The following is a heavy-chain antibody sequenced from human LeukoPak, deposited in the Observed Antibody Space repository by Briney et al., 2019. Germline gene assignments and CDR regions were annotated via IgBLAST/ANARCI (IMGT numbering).Heavy chain of an antibody. D-gene: IGHD4-17*01. J-gene: IGHJ4*02. CDR3: ARVNPDYGDYYSDY. Sequence: GASVKVSCKASGGTFSSYAISWVRQAPGQGLEWMGWISAYNGNTNYAQKLQGRVTMTTDTSTSTAYMELRSLRSDDTAVYYCARVNPDYGDYYSDYWGQGTLVTVSS. CDR1: GGTFSSYA. V-gene: IGHV1-18*01. CDR2: ISAYNGNT.